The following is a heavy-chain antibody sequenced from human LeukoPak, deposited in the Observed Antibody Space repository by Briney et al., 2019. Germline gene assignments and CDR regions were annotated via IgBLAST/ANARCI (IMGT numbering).Heavy chain of an antibody. CDR3: ARATDPFGGVIRGNAFDI. D-gene: IGHD3-16*02. CDR2: ISAYNGNT. CDR1: GYTFTSYG. J-gene: IGHJ3*02. V-gene: IGHV1-18*01. Sequence: ASVKVSCKASGYTFTSYGISWVRQALGQGLEWMGWISAYNGNTNYAQKLQGRVTMTTDTSTSTAYMELRSLRSDDTAVYYCARATDPFGGVIRGNAFDIWGQGTMVTVSS.